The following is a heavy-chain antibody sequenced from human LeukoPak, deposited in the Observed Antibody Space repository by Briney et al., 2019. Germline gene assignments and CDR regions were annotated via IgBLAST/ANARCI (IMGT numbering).Heavy chain of an antibody. Sequence: PGGSLRLSCAASGFSVSTNYMNWVRQAPGKGLEWIGNVYYSGSTQYNPSLRGRVSISMDKTKNQFSLNLNSASVTDTAIYYCARRDYAAWFDPWGQGTLVTVSS. D-gene: IGHD4/OR15-4a*01. J-gene: IGHJ5*02. V-gene: IGHV4-4*02. CDR3: ARRDYAAWFDP. CDR2: VYYSGST. CDR1: GFSVSTNY.